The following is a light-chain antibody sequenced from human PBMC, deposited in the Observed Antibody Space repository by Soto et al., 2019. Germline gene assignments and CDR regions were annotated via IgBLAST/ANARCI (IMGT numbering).Light chain of an antibody. J-gene: IGKJ1*01. Sequence: IVRTQSPLSLRVTPVEPASISCGSSQSVLHSSGNNHLHWYLQKPGQSPPLLIYLGSNRASGVPDRFSGSGSGTDFTLKISRVEAEDVGVYYCMQAIQIPSTFGQGTKVDIK. CDR1: QSVLHSSGNNH. CDR2: LGS. V-gene: IGKV2-28*01. CDR3: MQAIQIPST.